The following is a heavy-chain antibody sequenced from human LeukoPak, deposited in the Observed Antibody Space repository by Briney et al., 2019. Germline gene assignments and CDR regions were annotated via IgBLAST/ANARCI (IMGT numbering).Heavy chain of an antibody. CDR2: ISYDGSNK. CDR3: ARGYNWNGADAFDI. D-gene: IGHD1-20*01. CDR1: GFTFSSYA. Sequence: GGSLRLSCAASGFTFSSYAMHWVRQAPGKGLERVAVISYDGSNKYYADSVKGRFTISRDNSKNTLYLQMNSLRAEDTAVYYCARGYNWNGADAFDIWGQGTMVTVSS. V-gene: IGHV3-30*04. J-gene: IGHJ3*02.